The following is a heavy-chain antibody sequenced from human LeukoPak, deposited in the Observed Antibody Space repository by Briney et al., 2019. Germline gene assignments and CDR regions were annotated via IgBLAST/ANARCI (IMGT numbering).Heavy chain of an antibody. CDR2: ISSSSNYI. V-gene: IGHV3-21*01. Sequence: GGSLRLSCAASGITFSSYSMNWVRQAPGKGLEWVSSISSSSNYIYYADSVEGRFTISRDNAKNSLYLQMNSLRAEDTAVYYCARGLSGGVYSGSSSYDYWGQGTLVTVSS. J-gene: IGHJ4*02. D-gene: IGHD5-12*01. CDR1: GITFSSYS. CDR3: ARGLSGGVYSGSSSYDY.